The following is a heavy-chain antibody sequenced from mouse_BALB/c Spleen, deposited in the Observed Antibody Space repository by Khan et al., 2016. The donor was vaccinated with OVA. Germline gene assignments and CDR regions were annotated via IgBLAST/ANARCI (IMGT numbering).Heavy chain of an antibody. D-gene: IGHD1-1*01. V-gene: IGHV3-2*02. CDR2: ISSSGST. J-gene: IGHJ4*01. Sequence: EVQLQESGPGLVKPSQSLSLTCTVTGYSITRDYAWNWIRQFPGNKLEWMGYISSSGSTSYNPSLKSRISITRDTSKNQFFLQLNSVTTEDTATYYWARGNYYGYAMDYWGQGTSVTVSS. CDR1: GYSITRDYA. CDR3: ARGNYYGYAMDY.